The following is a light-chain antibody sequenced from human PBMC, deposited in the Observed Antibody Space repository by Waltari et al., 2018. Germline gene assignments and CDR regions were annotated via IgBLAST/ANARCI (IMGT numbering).Light chain of an antibody. J-gene: IGKJ2*03. CDR1: QSIGDW. CDR2: RAS. CDR3: QYYYLYSRG. Sequence: DIQMTQSPSTLSASVGDRVTITCRASQSIGDWMAWYQQEPGKAPKLLLYRASTLQSGVPSRFSGSGSGTEFTLTISSLQPDDFGSYYCQYYYLYSRGFGQGTKVEIK. V-gene: IGKV1-5*03.